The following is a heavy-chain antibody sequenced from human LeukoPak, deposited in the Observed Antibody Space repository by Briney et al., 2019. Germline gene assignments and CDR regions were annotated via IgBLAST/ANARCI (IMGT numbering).Heavy chain of an antibody. Sequence: PGGSLRLSCAASGLTFSNAWMSWVRQAPGKGPEWVSAISGSGGSTYYADSVKGRFTISRDNSKNTLYLQMNSLRAEDTAVYYCAKEGITMVREAQDYWGQGTLVTVSS. CDR2: ISGSGGST. CDR1: GLTFSNAW. J-gene: IGHJ4*02. CDR3: AKEGITMVREAQDY. V-gene: IGHV3-23*01. D-gene: IGHD3-10*01.